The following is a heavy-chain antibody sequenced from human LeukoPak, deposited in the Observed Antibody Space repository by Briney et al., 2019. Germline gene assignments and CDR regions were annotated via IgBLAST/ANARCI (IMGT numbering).Heavy chain of an antibody. J-gene: IGHJ3*01. CDR2: VVHHGTT. Sequence: SETLSLTCAVNGGPLSAFYWTWIRQPPGKGLEWIGEVVHHGTTNYNPSLKSRVTISLDTSKKQSSLTLTSVNDADTAVYYCASSPQYIYGWRVRMEDWGQGTMVVVSS. V-gene: IGHV4-34*12. D-gene: IGHD5-18*01. CDR3: ASSPQYIYGWRVRMED. CDR1: GGPLSAFY.